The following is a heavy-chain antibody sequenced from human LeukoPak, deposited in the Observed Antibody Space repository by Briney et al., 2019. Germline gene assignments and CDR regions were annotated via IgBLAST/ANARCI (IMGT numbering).Heavy chain of an antibody. Sequence: SVKVSCKASGGTFISYAISWVRQAPGQGLEWMGGIIPIFGTANYAQKFQGRVTITADESTSTAYMELSSLRSEDTAVYYCARGAGSSSWLFDYWGQGTLVTVSS. J-gene: IGHJ4*02. CDR1: GGTFISYA. V-gene: IGHV1-69*13. D-gene: IGHD6-13*01. CDR3: ARGAGSSSWLFDY. CDR2: IIPIFGTA.